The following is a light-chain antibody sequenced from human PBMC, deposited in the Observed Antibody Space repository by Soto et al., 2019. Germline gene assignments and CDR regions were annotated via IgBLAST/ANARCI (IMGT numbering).Light chain of an antibody. V-gene: IGKV1-5*03. J-gene: IGKJ2*01. Sequence: DIQMTQSPSTLSSSVGDRVSITCRASQTIGDWLAWYQQKPGKAPKALLYKASSLETSVPSRFSGSGSGTEFTLSSSSLQPDDFATYYCQQYQSYPYTFGQGTKLEIK. CDR3: QQYQSYPYT. CDR1: QTIGDW. CDR2: KAS.